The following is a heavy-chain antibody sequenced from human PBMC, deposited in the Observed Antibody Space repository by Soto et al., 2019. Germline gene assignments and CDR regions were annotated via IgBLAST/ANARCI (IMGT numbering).Heavy chain of an antibody. CDR2: IWYDGSNA. V-gene: IGHV3-33*01. CDR1: GFTFSIFG. J-gene: IGHJ4*02. CDR3: ARDKGSSTVVSGISQEGYFDS. D-gene: IGHD6-19*01. Sequence: QVQLVESGGGVVQPGRSLRLSCAASGFTFSIFGMHWVRQAPGKGLEWAAIIWYDGSNAYYADSVRGRFTISRDNSKNRVYLQMNSLRAGDTAVYYCARDKGSSTVVSGISQEGYFDSWGQGTLVTVSS.